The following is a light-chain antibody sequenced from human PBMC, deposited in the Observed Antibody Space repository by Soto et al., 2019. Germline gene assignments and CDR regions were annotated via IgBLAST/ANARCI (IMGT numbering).Light chain of an antibody. V-gene: IGLV2-14*02. CDR1: SSDVGSYNL. Sequence: QSVLTQPASVSGSPGQSITISCTGTSSDVGSYNLVSWYQQHPGKAPNPMIYEDYKRPSGISNRFSGSKSGNTASLTISGLQAEDEADYYCSSYTSSSTLYVFGTGTKVTVL. CDR2: EDY. J-gene: IGLJ1*01. CDR3: SSYTSSSTLYV.